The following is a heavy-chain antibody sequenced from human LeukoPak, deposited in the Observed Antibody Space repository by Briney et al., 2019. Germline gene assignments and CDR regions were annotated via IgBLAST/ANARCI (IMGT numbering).Heavy chain of an antibody. Sequence: ASVKVSCKASGGTFTSYDINWVRQATGQGLEWMGWMNPNSGNTGYAQKFQGRVTMTRNTSISTAYMELSSLRSEDTAVYYCARGWGSSGSFGYWGQGTLVTVSS. CDR1: GGTFTSYD. V-gene: IGHV1-8*01. J-gene: IGHJ4*02. CDR3: ARGWGSSGSFGY. D-gene: IGHD3-22*01. CDR2: MNPNSGNT.